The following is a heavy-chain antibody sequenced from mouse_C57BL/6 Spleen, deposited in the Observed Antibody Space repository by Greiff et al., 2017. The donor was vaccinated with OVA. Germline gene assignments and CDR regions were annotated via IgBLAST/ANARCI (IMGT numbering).Heavy chain of an antibody. CDR1: GYSITSGYY. J-gene: IGHJ4*01. CDR2: ISYDGSN. Sequence: EVKLMESGPGLVKPSQSLSLTCSVTGYSITSGYYWNWIRQFPGNKLEWMGYISYDGSNNYNPSLKNRISITRDTSKNQFFLKLNSVTTEDTATYYCARATVVEDAMDYWGQGTSVTVSS. V-gene: IGHV3-6*01. CDR3: ARATVVEDAMDY. D-gene: IGHD1-1*01.